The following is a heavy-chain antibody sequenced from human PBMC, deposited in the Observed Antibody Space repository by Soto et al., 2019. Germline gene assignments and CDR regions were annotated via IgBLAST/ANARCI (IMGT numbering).Heavy chain of an antibody. CDR2: IYPGDSDT. J-gene: IGHJ4*02. CDR1: GYSFTSYW. V-gene: IGHV5-51*01. CDR3: ARAVVVVAASFDY. Sequence: GGSLKISCKGSGYSFTSYWIGWVRQMPGKGLEWMGIIYPGDSDTRYSPSFQGQVTISADKSISTAYLQWSSLKASDTAMYYCARAVVVVAASFDYWGQGTLVTVSS. D-gene: IGHD2-15*01.